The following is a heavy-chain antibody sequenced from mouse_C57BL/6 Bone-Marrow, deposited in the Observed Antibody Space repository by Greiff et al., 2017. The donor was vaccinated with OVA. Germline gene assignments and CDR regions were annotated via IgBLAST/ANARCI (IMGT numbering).Heavy chain of an antibody. Sequence: EVNLVESGGGLVKPGGSLKLSCAASGFTFSSYTMSWVRQTPEKRLEWVATISGGGGNTYYPDSVKGRFTISRDNAKNTLYLQMSSLRSEDTALYYCARRITPFDYWGQGTTLTVSS. CDR1: GFTFSSYT. CDR2: ISGGGGNT. D-gene: IGHD1-1*01. J-gene: IGHJ2*01. CDR3: ARRITPFDY. V-gene: IGHV5-9*01.